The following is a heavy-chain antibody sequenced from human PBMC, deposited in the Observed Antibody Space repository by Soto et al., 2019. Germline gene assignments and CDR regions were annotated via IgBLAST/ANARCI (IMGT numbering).Heavy chain of an antibody. V-gene: IGHV3-21*02. CDR3: ARGATSG. CDR1: GFTFSSFT. J-gene: IGHJ4*02. CDR2: ISSTSSYI. Sequence: EVQLVESGGGLVKPGGSLRVSCAASGFTFSSFTMNWVRQAPGKGLEWVASISSTSSYIYYADSVKGRFTISRDNAKNSLYLQMDSLRAEDTAVYYCARGATSGWGQGTLGTVSS. D-gene: IGHD1-26*01.